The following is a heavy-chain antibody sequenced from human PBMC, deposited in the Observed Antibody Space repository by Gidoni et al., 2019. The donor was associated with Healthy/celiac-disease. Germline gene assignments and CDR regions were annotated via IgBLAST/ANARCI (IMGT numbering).Heavy chain of an antibody. CDR3: AKDITANWNYERGQFDY. J-gene: IGHJ4*02. D-gene: IGHD1-7*01. CDR2: ISWNSGSI. V-gene: IGHV3-9*01. CDR1: GFTFDDYA. Sequence: EVQLVESGGGLVQPGRSLRLSCAASGFTFDDYARHWVRQAPGKGLEWVSGISWNSGSIGYADSVKGRFTISRDNAKNSLYLQMNSLRAEDTALYYCAKDITANWNYERGQFDYWGQGTLVTVSS.